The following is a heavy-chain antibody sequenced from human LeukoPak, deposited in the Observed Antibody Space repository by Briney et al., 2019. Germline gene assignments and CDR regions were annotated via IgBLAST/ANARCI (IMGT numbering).Heavy chain of an antibody. CDR3: ARGHTAVTRHFDF. Sequence: PGGSLRLSCAASGFTFDDYGMNWVRQAPGKGLEWVSGIKWNGDNTGYVDSVKGRFTISRDDAKNLLYLDMNSLRAEDTAVYYCARGHTAVTRHFDFWGQGTLVTVSS. CDR2: IKWNGDNT. V-gene: IGHV3-20*04. D-gene: IGHD4-17*01. J-gene: IGHJ4*02. CDR1: GFTFDDYG.